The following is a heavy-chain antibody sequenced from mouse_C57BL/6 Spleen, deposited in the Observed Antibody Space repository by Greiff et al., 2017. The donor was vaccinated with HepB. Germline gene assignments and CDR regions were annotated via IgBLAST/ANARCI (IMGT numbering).Heavy chain of an antibody. V-gene: IGHV5-12*01. Sequence: EVMLVESGGGLVQPGGSLKLSCAASGFTFSDYYMYWVRQTPEKRLEWVAYISNGGGSTYYPDTVKGRFTISKDNAKNTPYLQMSRLKSEDTAMYYCARRANSYIDYWGQGTTLTVSS. CDR1: GFTFSDYY. D-gene: IGHD4-1*01. CDR2: ISNGGGST. J-gene: IGHJ2*01. CDR3: ARRANSYIDY.